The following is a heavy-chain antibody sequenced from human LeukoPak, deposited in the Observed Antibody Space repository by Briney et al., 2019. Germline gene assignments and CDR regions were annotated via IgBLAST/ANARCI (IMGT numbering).Heavy chain of an antibody. D-gene: IGHD6-13*01. V-gene: IGHV4-59*12. CDR2: IHHSGST. CDR3: ARTRAVAGTFWANFDN. J-gene: IGHJ4*02. Sequence: SETLSLTCTVSGGSISSYYWSWIRQPPGEGLEWIGYIHHSGSTYYDPSLKSRVTISLDKSKNQFSLKLNSVTAADTAVYYCARTRAVAGTFWANFDNWGQGTLVTVSS. CDR1: GGSISSYY.